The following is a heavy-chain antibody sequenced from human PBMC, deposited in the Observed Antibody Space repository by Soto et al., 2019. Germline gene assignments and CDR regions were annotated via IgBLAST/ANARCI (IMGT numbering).Heavy chain of an antibody. Sequence: EVQLVESGGGLVQPGGSLRLSCAASGFTFSSYWIRWARQAPGKGLEWVANIKQDGSEKYYVEAVKDRLTISRVNEKNSLYLQMNSLRAEDTAVYYCARVRTPFKYYFDYGGQGTLVTVSS. CDR2: IKQDGSEK. V-gene: IGHV3-7*02. CDR1: GFTFSSYW. CDR3: ARVRTPFKYYFDY. J-gene: IGHJ4*02.